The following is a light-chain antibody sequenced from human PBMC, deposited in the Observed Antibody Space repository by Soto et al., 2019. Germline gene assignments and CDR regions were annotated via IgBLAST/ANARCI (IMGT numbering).Light chain of an antibody. CDR1: QAMNTY. CDR2: GAS. V-gene: IGKV1-9*01. CDR3: HQLNNYPLT. J-gene: IGKJ4*01. Sequence: DIQLTQSPSFLSASVGDRVTISCRASQAMNTYIAWYQQRPGAAPKLLVYGASTLYTGVPSRFSGSESGAVSTLTISSLQPEDFATYYCHQLNNYPLTFGGGTKVDIK.